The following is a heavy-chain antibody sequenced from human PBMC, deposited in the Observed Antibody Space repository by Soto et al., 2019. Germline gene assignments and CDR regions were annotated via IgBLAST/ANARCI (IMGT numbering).Heavy chain of an antibody. CDR2: IIPIFGTA. Sequence: QVQLVQSGAEVKKPGSSVKVSCKASGGTFSSNAISWVRQAPGQGLEWMGGIIPIFGTANYAQKFQGRVTITANESTSTAYMELSSLRSEDTAVYYCARGVPDNVVLKYFYAMDVWGQGTTVTVSS. CDR1: GGTFSSNA. D-gene: IGHD3-16*01. V-gene: IGHV1-69*12. CDR3: ARGVPDNVVLKYFYAMDV. J-gene: IGHJ6*02.